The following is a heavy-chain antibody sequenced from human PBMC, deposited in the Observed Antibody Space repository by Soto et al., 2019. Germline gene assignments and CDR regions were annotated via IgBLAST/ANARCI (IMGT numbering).Heavy chain of an antibody. J-gene: IGHJ5*02. CDR1: GFTVSSSY. CDR2: IYKSGDT. V-gene: IGHV3-66*01. CDR3: ARGTVGTNPNWLGP. Sequence: DVQLVESGGGLVQPGGSLRLSCAASGFTVSSSYLYWVRQAPGKGLEWVSSIYKSGDTYYADSVKGRFTISRDNYKSTLFLQMNSLRAEDTAVYYCARGTVGTNPNWLGPWGQGTLVTVSS. D-gene: IGHD1-26*01.